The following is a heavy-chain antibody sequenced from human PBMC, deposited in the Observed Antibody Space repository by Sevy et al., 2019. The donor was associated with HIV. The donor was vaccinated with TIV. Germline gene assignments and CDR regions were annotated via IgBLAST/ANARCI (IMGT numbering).Heavy chain of an antibody. CDR1: GXXVSSNY. CDR3: TRDPGGXGDX. V-gene: IGHV3-53*01. Sequence: GGSLRLSCAASGXXVSSNYMSWVRQAPGKGLEWVSIIYSGGSTYNADSVKGRFTISRDNSKNTLYLQMNSLRVEDTAVYYCTRDPGGXGDXWGQGTLVTVSS. D-gene: IGHD3-10*01. CDR2: IYSGGST. J-gene: IGHJ4*02.